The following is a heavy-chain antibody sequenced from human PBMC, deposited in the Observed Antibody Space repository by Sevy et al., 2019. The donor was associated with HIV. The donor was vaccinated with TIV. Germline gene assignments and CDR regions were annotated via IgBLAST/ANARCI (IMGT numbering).Heavy chain of an antibody. CDR1: GGSITSLY. Sequence: SETLSLTCTVSGGSITSLYWNWIRQPPGKGLEWIANIYYNGHINYNPSLKNRVTVSLDTSKNQYSLRLSSVTAADTAMSYGAGENAWGRGYSWGQGTLVTVSS. CDR3: AGENAWGRGYS. J-gene: IGHJ4*02. D-gene: IGHD1-26*01. CDR2: IYYNGHI. V-gene: IGHV4-59*08.